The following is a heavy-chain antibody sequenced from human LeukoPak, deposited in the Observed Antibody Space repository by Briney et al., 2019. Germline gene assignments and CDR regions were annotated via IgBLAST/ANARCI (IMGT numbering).Heavy chain of an antibody. D-gene: IGHD6-25*01. CDR2: IIPIFGTA. J-gene: IGHJ4*02. CDR3: ARPRAADPYFDY. V-gene: IGHV1-69*13. CDR1: GGTFSSYA. Sequence: SVKVSCKASGGTFSSYAISWVRQAPGQGLEWMGGIIPIFGTANYAQKFQGRVTITADESTSTAYMELSSLRSEDTAVYYCARPRAADPYFDYWGQGTLVTVSS.